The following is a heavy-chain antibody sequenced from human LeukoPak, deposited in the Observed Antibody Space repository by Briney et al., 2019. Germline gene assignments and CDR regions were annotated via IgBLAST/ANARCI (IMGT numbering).Heavy chain of an antibody. CDR1: GGSFSGYY. Sequence: SETLSLTCAVYGGSFSGYYRSWIRQPPGKGLEWIGEINHSGSTNYNPSLKSRVTISVDTSKNQFSLKLSSVTAADTAVYYCARARRSSSRPVNFDYWGQGTLVTVSS. CDR2: INHSGST. V-gene: IGHV4-34*01. D-gene: IGHD6-13*01. J-gene: IGHJ4*02. CDR3: ARARRSSSRPVNFDY.